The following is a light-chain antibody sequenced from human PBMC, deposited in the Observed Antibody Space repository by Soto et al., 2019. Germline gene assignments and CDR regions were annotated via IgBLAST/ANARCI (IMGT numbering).Light chain of an antibody. J-gene: IGLJ3*02. CDR1: SSNIGSNY. CDR2: RNN. Sequence: QSALTQPPSASGTPGQRVTISCSGSSSNIGSNYVYWYQQLPGTAPKLLIYRNNQRPSGVPDRFSGSKSGTSASLAISGLRSEDEADYYCAAWDDSLRDVFGGGTQLTVL. V-gene: IGLV1-47*01. CDR3: AAWDDSLRDV.